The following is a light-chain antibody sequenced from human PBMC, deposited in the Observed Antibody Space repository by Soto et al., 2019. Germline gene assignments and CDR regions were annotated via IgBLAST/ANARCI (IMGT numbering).Light chain of an antibody. CDR3: QQYNNWPPWT. Sequence: EIVMTQSPATLSVSPGERATLSCRASQSVSSNLAWYQQKPGQAPSLLIYGASTRATGIPARFSGSGSGTEFTLTLRSLQSEDFAVYYCQQYNNWPPWTFGQGTKVEIK. CDR2: GAS. J-gene: IGKJ1*01. V-gene: IGKV3-15*01. CDR1: QSVSSN.